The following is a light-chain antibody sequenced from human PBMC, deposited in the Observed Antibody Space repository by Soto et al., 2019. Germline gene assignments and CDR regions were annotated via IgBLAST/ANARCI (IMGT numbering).Light chain of an antibody. V-gene: IGKV3-15*01. CDR3: HQYNYWPT. J-gene: IGKJ1*01. CDR1: QSVSSN. Sequence: EIVMTQSPDILSVSPGERATLSCRASQSVSSNLARYQQKPGQSPRLLIYGASTRATGIPVRFSGSGSGTEFTLTISSLQSEDFAVYYCHQYNYWPTFGQGTKVEIK. CDR2: GAS.